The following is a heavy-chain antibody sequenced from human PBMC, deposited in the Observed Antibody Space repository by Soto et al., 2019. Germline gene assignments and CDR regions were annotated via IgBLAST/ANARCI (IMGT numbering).Heavy chain of an antibody. D-gene: IGHD2-2*01. CDR3: ARVPYICSSTSCYDGAFDI. J-gene: IGHJ3*02. Sequence: PGGSLRLSCAASGFTFSSYSMNWVRQAPGKGLEWVSYISSSSSTIYYADSVKGRFTISRDNAKNSLYLQMNSLRAEDTAAYYCARVPYICSSTSCYDGAFDIWGQGTMVTVSS. CDR1: GFTFSSYS. CDR2: ISSSSSTI. V-gene: IGHV3-48*01.